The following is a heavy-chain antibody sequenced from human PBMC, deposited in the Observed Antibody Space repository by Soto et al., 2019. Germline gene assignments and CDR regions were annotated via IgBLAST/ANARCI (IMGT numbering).Heavy chain of an antibody. CDR2: INHSGST. V-gene: IGHV4-34*01. D-gene: IGHD3-16*01. Sequence: ASETLSLTCAVYGGSFSGYYWSWIRQPPGKGLEWIGEINHSGSTNYNPSLKSRVTISVDTSKNQFSLKLSSVTAADTAVYYCASQILGGWGQGTLVTVSS. J-gene: IGHJ4*02. CDR1: GGSFSGYY. CDR3: ASQILGG.